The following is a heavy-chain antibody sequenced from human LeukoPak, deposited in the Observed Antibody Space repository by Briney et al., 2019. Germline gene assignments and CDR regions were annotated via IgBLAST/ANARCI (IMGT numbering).Heavy chain of an antibody. CDR1: GFTFSNYA. V-gene: IGHV3-30*18. Sequence: PGGSLRLSCTASGFTFSNYAMRWVRQAPGKGLEWVAVKSYDESNKYYADFVKGRFTISRDNSKNTLYLQMNSLRAEDTAVYYCAQSCSGGRCYVYWGQGTLVTVSS. J-gene: IGHJ4*02. D-gene: IGHD2-15*01. CDR2: KSYDESNK. CDR3: AQSCSGGRCYVY.